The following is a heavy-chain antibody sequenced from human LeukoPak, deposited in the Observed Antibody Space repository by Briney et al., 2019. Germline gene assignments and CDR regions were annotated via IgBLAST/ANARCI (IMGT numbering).Heavy chain of an antibody. CDR3: TTLNAVPLRDY. J-gene: IGHJ4*02. Sequence: NPGGSLRLSCAASGFTFSNYWMSWVRQAPGKGLEWVGRIKNKADGGTTDYAAPVKGRFTISRDDSKNTLYLQMNSLKTEDTAVYYCTTLNAVPLRDYWGQGTLVTVSA. CDR2: IKNKADGGTT. V-gene: IGHV3-15*01. D-gene: IGHD3-16*01. CDR1: GFTFSNYW.